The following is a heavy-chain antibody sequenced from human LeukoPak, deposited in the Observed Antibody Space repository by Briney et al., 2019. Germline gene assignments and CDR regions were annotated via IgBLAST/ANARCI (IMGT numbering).Heavy chain of an antibody. Sequence: GASVKVSCKASGYSFTGYYMHRVRQAPGHAREGVGWINANSGGTNYAQKFQGSITMTRETSISTAYMELSRLRSDDTAVYSCERAYCGGDCYSNFDYWGQGTLVTVSS. J-gene: IGHJ4*02. CDR2: INANSGGT. CDR3: ERAYCGGDCYSNFDY. V-gene: IGHV1-2*02. D-gene: IGHD2-21*02. CDR1: GYSFTGYY.